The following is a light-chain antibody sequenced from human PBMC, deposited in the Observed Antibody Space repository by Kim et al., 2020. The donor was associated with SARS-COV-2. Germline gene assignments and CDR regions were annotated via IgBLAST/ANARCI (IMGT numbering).Light chain of an antibody. CDR2: YDS. J-gene: IGLJ2*01. CDR1: SIGSKI. V-gene: IGLV3-21*02. Sequence: PEQTARVSCGGNSIGSKIVHGYQQKSGQAPVLVVCYDSGRPSGIPERFSGSNSGNTATLSISRVEAGDEADYYCQVWDSSSDHRVVFGGGTQLTVL. CDR3: QVWDSSSDHRVV.